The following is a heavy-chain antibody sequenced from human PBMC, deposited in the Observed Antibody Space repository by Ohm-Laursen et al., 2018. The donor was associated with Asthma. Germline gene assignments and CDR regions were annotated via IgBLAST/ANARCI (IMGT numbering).Heavy chain of an antibody. CDR1: GFTFSDYY. J-gene: IGHJ4*02. V-gene: IGHV3-11*06. Sequence: SLRLSCTASGFTFSDYYMSWIRQAPGKGLEWVSYISGSSSYTNYADSVKGRFTISRDNAKNSLYLQMNSLRAEDTAVYYCARSYYYGSGSYSGFYYWGQGTLVTVSS. CDR2: ISGSSSYT. CDR3: ARSYYYGSGSYSGFYY. D-gene: IGHD3-10*01.